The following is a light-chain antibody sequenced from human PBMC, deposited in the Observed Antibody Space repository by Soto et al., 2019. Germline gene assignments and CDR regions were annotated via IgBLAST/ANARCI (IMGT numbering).Light chain of an antibody. V-gene: IGLV1-40*01. CDR3: QSCDTSLSGFVV. Sequence: QSVLTQPPSMSGAPGQRVTISCTGSSSNIGAGYAVHWYQQHPGTAPKLLIFDNNNRPSGVPDRFSGSKSDTSASLAITGLQAEDEADDYCQSCDTSLSGFVVFGGGTKGTVL. CDR2: DNN. J-gene: IGLJ2*01. CDR1: SSNIGAGYA.